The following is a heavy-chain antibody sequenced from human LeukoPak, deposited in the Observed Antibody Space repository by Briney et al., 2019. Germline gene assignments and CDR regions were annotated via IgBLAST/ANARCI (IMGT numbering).Heavy chain of an antibody. CDR1: GGSFSGYY. CDR2: INHSGST. Sequence: PSETLSLTCAVYGGSFSGYYWSWIRQPPGKGLEWIGEINHSGSTNYNPSLKSRVTISVDTSKNQFSLKLSSVTAADTAVYYCARLTGGSGRSPRGYYYYYMDVWGKGTTVTISS. V-gene: IGHV4-34*01. J-gene: IGHJ6*03. CDR3: ARLTGGSGRSPRGYYYYYMDV. D-gene: IGHD3-10*01.